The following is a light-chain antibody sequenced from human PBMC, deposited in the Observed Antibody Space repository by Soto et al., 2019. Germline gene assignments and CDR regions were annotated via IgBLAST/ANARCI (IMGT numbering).Light chain of an antibody. CDR1: HNDIGTYDY. CDR2: GVT. CDR3: SLFTSSRIYG. J-gene: IGLJ1*01. Sequence: QSVLTQPTSVSGSPGQSITISCTGNHNDIGTYDYVSWYQQHPGIAPRLLIHGVTSRPSGVSGRSSASKSGLTAYLPLPVLLPESQADSYCSLFTSSRIYGFGRETKGTVL. V-gene: IGLV2-14*03.